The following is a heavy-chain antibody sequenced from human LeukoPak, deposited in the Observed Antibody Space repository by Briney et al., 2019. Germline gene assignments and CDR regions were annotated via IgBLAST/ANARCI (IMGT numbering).Heavy chain of an antibody. J-gene: IGHJ3*02. CDR3: ARDPNGDYIGAFDM. V-gene: IGHV3-23*01. CDR1: GFIFSNYA. D-gene: IGHD4-17*01. Sequence: GGSLRLSCAASGFIFSNYALMWLHQSPGKGLEWVSAIRGSGGGTFYADSVKGRFTISRDNSKNTLYLQMNGLRAEDTAVYYCARDPNGDYIGAFDMWGRGTLVTVSS. CDR2: IRGSGGGT.